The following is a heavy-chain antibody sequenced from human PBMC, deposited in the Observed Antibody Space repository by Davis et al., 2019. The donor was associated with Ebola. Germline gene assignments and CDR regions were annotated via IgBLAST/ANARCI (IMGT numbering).Heavy chain of an antibody. CDR1: GYTLTGYY. CDR3: ARAMFTVGGWHDY. D-gene: IGHD6-19*01. CDR2: INSGNGNT. J-gene: IGHJ4*02. Sequence: ASVKVSCKASGYTLTGYYIHWVRQAPGQGLEWMGWINSGNGNTKYSQKFQGRVTITRDTSASTAYMELGSLRSEDTAVYYCARAMFTVGGWHDYWGQGTQVTVSS. V-gene: IGHV1-3*01.